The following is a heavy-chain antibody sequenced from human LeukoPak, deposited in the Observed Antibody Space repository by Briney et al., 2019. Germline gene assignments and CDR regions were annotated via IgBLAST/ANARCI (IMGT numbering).Heavy chain of an antibody. CDR3: ATTICSSGWYYSYWFDP. J-gene: IGHJ5*02. CDR2: FDPEDGET. Sequence: ASVKVSCKVSGYTLTELSMHWVRQAPGKGLEWMGGFDPEDGETIYAQKFQGRVTMTEDTSTDTAYMELSSLRSEDTAVYYCATTICSSGWYYSYWFDPWGQGTLVTVSS. D-gene: IGHD6-13*01. CDR1: GYTLTELS. V-gene: IGHV1-24*01.